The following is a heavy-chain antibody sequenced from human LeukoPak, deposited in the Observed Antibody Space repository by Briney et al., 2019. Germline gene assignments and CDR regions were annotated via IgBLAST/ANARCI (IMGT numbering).Heavy chain of an antibody. D-gene: IGHD4-17*01. CDR3: AGKMLYGDYRDS. V-gene: IGHV4-4*07. CDR1: GRSINSYY. CDR2: IYASGST. Sequence: SETLSLTCTVSGRSINSYYWSWIRQPAGKGLEWIGRIYASGSTNYNPSLKSRVTMSVDTSKNQFSLKLTSVTAADTAVYYCAGKMLYGDYRDSWGQGTLVTVSS. J-gene: IGHJ4*02.